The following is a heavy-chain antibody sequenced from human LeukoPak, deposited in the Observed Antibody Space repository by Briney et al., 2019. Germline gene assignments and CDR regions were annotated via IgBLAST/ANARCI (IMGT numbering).Heavy chain of an antibody. CDR3: ARLPSPRIAAAGTGIDY. V-gene: IGHV1-69*04. D-gene: IGHD6-13*01. Sequence: SVKVSCKASGGTFSSYAISWVRQAPGQGLEWMGRIIPILGIANYAQKFQGRVTITADKSTSTAYKELSSLRSEDTAVYYCARLPSPRIAAAGTGIDYWGQGTLVTVSS. CDR2: IIPILGIA. CDR1: GGTFSSYA. J-gene: IGHJ4*02.